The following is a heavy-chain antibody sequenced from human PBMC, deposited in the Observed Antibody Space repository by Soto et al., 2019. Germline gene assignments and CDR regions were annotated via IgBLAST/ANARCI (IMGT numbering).Heavy chain of an antibody. Sequence: TSETLSLTCTVSGGSISSSSYYWGWIRQPPGKGLEWIGSIYYSGSTYYNPSLKSRVTISVDTSKNQFSLKLSSVTAADTAVYYCARACSSNSCYDVFDYWGQGTLVTVSS. V-gene: IGHV4-39*07. CDR1: GGSISSSSYY. CDR3: ARACSSNSCYDVFDY. CDR2: IYYSGST. D-gene: IGHD2-2*01. J-gene: IGHJ4*02.